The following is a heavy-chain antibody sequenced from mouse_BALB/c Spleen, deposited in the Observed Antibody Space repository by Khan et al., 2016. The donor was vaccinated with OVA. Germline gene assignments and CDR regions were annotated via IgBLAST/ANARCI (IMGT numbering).Heavy chain of an antibody. CDR1: GYTFINYW. Sequence: QVQLQQSGAELAKPGASVKMSCKASGYTFINYWILWVKQRPGQGLEWIGYINPSTGYNEYNQNFKDKATLTADKSSSTAYMQQSSLTSEDSAVYYCARRGLRWYFDYGGQGTTLTVSS. D-gene: IGHD1-1*01. J-gene: IGHJ2*01. CDR3: ARRGLRWYFDY. CDR2: INPSTGYN. V-gene: IGHV1-7*01.